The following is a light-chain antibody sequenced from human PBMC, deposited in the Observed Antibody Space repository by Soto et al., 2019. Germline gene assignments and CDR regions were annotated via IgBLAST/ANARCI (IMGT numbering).Light chain of an antibody. J-gene: IGKJ1*01. CDR3: QQSDDSPGT. V-gene: IGKV3-20*01. CDR2: GAS. Sequence: EIVMTQSPATLSVSPGERATLSCRASQSISSSYLAWYQQKPGQAPRLLIYGASNRATAIPDRFSGSGSGTDFTLTIGRLEPEDFAVYYCQQSDDSPGTFGQGTKVDI. CDR1: QSISSSY.